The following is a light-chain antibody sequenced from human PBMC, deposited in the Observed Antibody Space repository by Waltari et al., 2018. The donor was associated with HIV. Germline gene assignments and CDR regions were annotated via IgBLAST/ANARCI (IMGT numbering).Light chain of an antibody. J-gene: IGLJ2*01. CDR2: VVS. V-gene: IGLV2-14*01. CDR3: SSYAGSTVI. CDR1: SSDVGGYNY. Sequence: QSALTQPASVSGSPGQSITISCTGTSSDVGGYNYVSWYQQYAGKAPKLMIYVVSNRPSGVSNRFSGSKSGNTASLTVSGLQAEDEADFYCSSYAGSTVIFGGGTKLTVL.